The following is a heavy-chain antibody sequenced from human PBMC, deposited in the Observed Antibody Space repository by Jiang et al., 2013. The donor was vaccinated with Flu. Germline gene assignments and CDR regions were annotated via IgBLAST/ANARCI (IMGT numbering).Heavy chain of an antibody. D-gene: IGHD1-26*01. CDR2: ISVYNDNT. J-gene: IGHJ5*02. Sequence: SGYTFMSYGISWVRQAPGQGLEWMGWISVYNDNTIYAQHLQGRVTVTTDTSTSTAYLELRSLRFDDTAVYYCARVTGGAAHGYYFDPWGQGTLVTVSS. V-gene: IGHV1-18*01. CDR1: GYTFMSYG. CDR3: ARVTGGAAHGYYFDP.